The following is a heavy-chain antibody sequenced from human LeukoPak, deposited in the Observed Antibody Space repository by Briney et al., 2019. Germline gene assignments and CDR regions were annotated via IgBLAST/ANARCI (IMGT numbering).Heavy chain of an antibody. CDR1: GYRFTSYW. V-gene: IGHV5-51*01. CDR2: IYPGDSDT. D-gene: IGHD5-18*01. CDR3: ARARVDTAMADFDY. Sequence: GESLKISCKGSGYRFTSYWIGWVRQMPGKGLEWMGVIYPGDSDTRYSPSFQGQVTISADKSISTAYLQWSSLKASDTATYYCARARVDTAMADFDYWGQGTLVTVSS. J-gene: IGHJ4*02.